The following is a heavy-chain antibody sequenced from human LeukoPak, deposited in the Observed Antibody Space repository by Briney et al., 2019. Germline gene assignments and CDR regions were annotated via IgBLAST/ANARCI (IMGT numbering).Heavy chain of an antibody. Sequence: PGGALRLSCTASGFTLSSYWMTWLRRARGKGLEGVANREQDGNEKNYVESVKGRFTISRDNARTSLYLQMNSLRAEDTAVYYCARAPYRTYRSSFYDYWGQGILVTVSS. CDR1: GFTLSSYW. J-gene: IGHJ4*02. CDR2: REQDGNEK. D-gene: IGHD6-13*01. V-gene: IGHV3-7*05. CDR3: ARAPYRTYRSSFYDY.